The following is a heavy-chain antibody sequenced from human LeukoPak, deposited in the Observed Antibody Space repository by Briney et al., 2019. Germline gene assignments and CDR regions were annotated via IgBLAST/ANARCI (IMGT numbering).Heavy chain of an antibody. D-gene: IGHD2-21*02. CDR1: GFTFSSYG. CDR2: ISYDGSNK. V-gene: IGHV3-30*18. CDR3: AKAYCGGDCSNDYYYYYMDV. Sequence: GRSLRLSCAASGFTFSSYGMHWVRQAPGKGLEWVAVISYDGSNKYYADSVKGRFTISRDNSKNTLYLQMNSLRAEDTAVYYCAKAYCGGDCSNDYYYYYMDVWGKGTTVTISS. J-gene: IGHJ6*03.